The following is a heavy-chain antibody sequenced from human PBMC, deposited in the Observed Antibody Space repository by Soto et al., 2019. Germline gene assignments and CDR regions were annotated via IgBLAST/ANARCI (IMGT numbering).Heavy chain of an antibody. V-gene: IGHV5-10-1*01. D-gene: IGHD3-10*01. CDR3: ARHHVLLWFGELSGMDV. J-gene: IGHJ6*02. CDR1: GYSFTSYW. Sequence: GESLKISCKGSGYSFTSYWISWVRQMPGKGLEWMGRIDPSDSYTNYSPSFQGHVTISADKSISTAYLQWSSLKASDTAMYYCARHHVLLWFGELSGMDVWGQGTTATVSS. CDR2: IDPSDSYT.